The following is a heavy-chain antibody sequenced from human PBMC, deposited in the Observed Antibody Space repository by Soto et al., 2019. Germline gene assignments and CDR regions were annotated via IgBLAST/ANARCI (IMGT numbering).Heavy chain of an antibody. V-gene: IGHV4-59*08. CDR1: GGSISSYY. Sequence: PETLSLTCTVSGGSISSYYWSWIRQPPGKGLEWIGYIYYSGSTNYNPSLKSRVTISVDTSKNQFSLKLSSVTAADTAVYYCARSYTAVAGTADYWGQGTLVTVSS. J-gene: IGHJ4*02. CDR3: ARSYTAVAGTADY. CDR2: IYYSGST. D-gene: IGHD6-19*01.